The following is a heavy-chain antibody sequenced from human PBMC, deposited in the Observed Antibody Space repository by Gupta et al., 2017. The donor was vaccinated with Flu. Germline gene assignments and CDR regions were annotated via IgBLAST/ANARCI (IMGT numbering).Heavy chain of an antibody. J-gene: IGHJ4*02. CDR3: ARLMNDCNSNRCYVPGGVDY. D-gene: IGHD2-2*01. CDR2: FYYSGNT. V-gene: IGHV4-39*01. Sequence: QVQLQESGPGLVKPSETLSLTCSVSGDYISSSRYNWGWIRQPPGKGLEWIGNFYYSGNTYYNPSLKTRVTISADTSKNQFSLSLTSVTAADTAVYYCARLMNDCNSNRCYVPGGVDYWGQGTVVTVSS. CDR1: GDYISSSRYN.